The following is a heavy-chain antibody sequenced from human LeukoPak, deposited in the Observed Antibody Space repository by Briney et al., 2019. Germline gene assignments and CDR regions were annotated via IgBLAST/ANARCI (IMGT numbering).Heavy chain of an antibody. Sequence: SETLSLTCTVSGGSISSSSYYWGWIRQPPGKGLEWIGSIYYSGSTYYNPSLKSRVTISVDTSKNQFSLKLTSVTAADTAVYYCARRDPYFDYWGQGTLVTVSS. CDR3: ARRDPYFDY. CDR2: IYYSGST. D-gene: IGHD2-21*02. CDR1: GGSISSSSYY. J-gene: IGHJ4*02. V-gene: IGHV4-39*01.